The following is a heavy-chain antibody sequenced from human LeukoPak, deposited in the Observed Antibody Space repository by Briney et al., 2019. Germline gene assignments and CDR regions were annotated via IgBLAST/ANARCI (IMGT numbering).Heavy chain of an antibody. CDR2: ISSRGSTI. CDR1: GFTFSNYE. Sequence: GGSLRLSCAASGFTFSNYEMNWVRQAPGKGLQWVSYISSRGSTIYYADAVKGRFTISRDNAKNSLYLQMNSLRAEDTAVYYCARPSPSGIYPRGVFGIWGQGTMVTVSS. J-gene: IGHJ3*02. D-gene: IGHD1-26*01. CDR3: ARPSPSGIYPRGVFGI. V-gene: IGHV3-48*03.